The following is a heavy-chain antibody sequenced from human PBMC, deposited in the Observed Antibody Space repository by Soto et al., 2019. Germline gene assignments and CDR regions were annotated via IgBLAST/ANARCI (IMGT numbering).Heavy chain of an antibody. CDR3: ARDGSDGANYYGSGSYYYYYGMDV. CDR2: IYYSGST. CDR1: GGSISSYY. V-gene: IGHV4-59*01. J-gene: IGHJ6*02. Sequence: SETLSLTCTVSGGSISSYYWSWIRQPPGKGLEWIGYIYYSGSTNYNPSLKSRVTISVDTSKNQFSLKLSSVTAADTAVYYCARDGSDGANYYGSGSYYYYYGMDVWGQGTTVTVSS. D-gene: IGHD3-10*01.